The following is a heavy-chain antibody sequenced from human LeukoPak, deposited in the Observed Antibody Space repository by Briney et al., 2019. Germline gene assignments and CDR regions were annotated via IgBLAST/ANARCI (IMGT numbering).Heavy chain of an antibody. CDR1: GFIFSNYG. Sequence: GGSLRLSCAASGFIFSNYGMNWVRQAPGKGLEWVSAISDSDGNTYYADSVKGRFTISRDNSKNTLYLQMNSLRAEDTAVYYCASALRIYYYFDYWGQGTLVTVSS. D-gene: IGHD1-26*01. V-gene: IGHV3-23*01. CDR2: ISDSDGNT. CDR3: ASALRIYYYFDY. J-gene: IGHJ4*02.